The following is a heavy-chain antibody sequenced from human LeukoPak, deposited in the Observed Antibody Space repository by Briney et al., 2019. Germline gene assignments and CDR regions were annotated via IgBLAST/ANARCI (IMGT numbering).Heavy chain of an antibody. CDR2: SSSSADST. CDR1: GFTFSSYA. Sequence: GGSLRLSCAASGFTFSSYAMNWVRQAPGKGLEWVSGSSSSADSTYYADSMKCRYTIYRDNSKNTLYLQMNSLRAEDTAVYYCANVRSSWPIHEYFHRWGQATLVTVAT. CDR3: ANVRSSWPIHEYFHR. D-gene: IGHD6-13*01. V-gene: IGHV3-23*01. J-gene: IGHJ1*01.